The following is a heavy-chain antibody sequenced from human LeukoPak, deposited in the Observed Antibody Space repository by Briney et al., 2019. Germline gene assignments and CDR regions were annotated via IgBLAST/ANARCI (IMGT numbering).Heavy chain of an antibody. CDR2: ISSSGKTI. CDR1: GFTFTDYY. V-gene: IGHV3-11*01. D-gene: IGHD3-16*01. J-gene: IGHJ4*02. CDR3: ARDPGIPYEYYSDY. Sequence: GGSLRLSCVASGFTFTDYYMTWIRQAPGKGLEWVSYISSSGKTIKYGDSVKGRFTISRDNAKKSLDLQMNSLRAEDTAVYYCARDPGIPYEYYSDYWGQGILVTVSS.